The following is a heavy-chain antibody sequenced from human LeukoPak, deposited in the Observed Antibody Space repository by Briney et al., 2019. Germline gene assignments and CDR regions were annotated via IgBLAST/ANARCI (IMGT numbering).Heavy chain of an antibody. CDR3: AAERYCSSTSCYVYYYYGMDV. CDR1: GGTFNSYA. CDR2: IIPIFGTA. V-gene: IGHV1-69*06. D-gene: IGHD2-2*01. Sequence: SVKVSFKASGGTFNSYAISWVGQAPGQGREWMGGIIPIFGTANYAQKFQGRVTITADKSTCTAYMELSSLRSEDTAVYYCAAERYCSSTSCYVYYYYGMDVWGKGTTVTVSS. J-gene: IGHJ6*04.